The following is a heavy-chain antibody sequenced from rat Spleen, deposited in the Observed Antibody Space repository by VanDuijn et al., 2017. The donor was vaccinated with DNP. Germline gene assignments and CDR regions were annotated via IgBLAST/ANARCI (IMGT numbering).Heavy chain of an antibody. D-gene: IGHD1-1*01. V-gene: IGHV3-1*01. CDR3: ARARQQSPSWYFDF. J-gene: IGHJ1*01. CDR2: ISYSGST. Sequence: EVQFQESGPGLVKSSQSLSLTCSVTGYSITSNYWAWIRKFPGNKMEWMGFISYSGSTSYTPSLKSRISITRDTSNNQVFLQLTSVTTEDTATYYCARARQQSPSWYFDFWGPGTMVTVSS. CDR1: GYSITSNY.